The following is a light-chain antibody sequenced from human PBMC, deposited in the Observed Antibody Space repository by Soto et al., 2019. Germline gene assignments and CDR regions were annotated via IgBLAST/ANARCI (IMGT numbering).Light chain of an antibody. CDR3: QLYSNWPPT. V-gene: IGKV3-15*01. J-gene: IGKJ3*01. Sequence: EVVMTQSPATLSVSPGERVTLSCRASESVHRNLAWYQQKPGQGPSLLIYYASTRATGVPDRFTGSGSGTEFTLTISSLQFEDFGVYHCQLYSNWPPTFGPGTKVEIK. CDR2: YAS. CDR1: ESVHRN.